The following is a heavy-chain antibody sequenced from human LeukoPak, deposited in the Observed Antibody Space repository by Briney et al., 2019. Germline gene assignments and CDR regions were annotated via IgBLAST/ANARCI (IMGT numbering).Heavy chain of an antibody. Sequence: GRSLRFSCAASGFTFSSYGMHWVRQAPGKGLEWVAVIWYDGSNKYYADSVKGRFTISRDNSKNTLYLQMNSLRAEDTAVYYCARDYCSGGSCYSDYWGQGTLVTVSS. J-gene: IGHJ4*02. CDR2: IWYDGSNK. V-gene: IGHV3-33*01. CDR1: GFTFSSYG. CDR3: ARDYCSGGSCYSDY. D-gene: IGHD2-15*01.